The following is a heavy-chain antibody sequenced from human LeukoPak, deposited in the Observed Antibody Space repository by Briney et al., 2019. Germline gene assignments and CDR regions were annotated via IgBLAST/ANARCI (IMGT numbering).Heavy chain of an antibody. J-gene: IGHJ5*02. CDR3: ARGLNVVVVAATQARGWSDP. CDR2: INPSGGST. CDR1: GYTFTSYY. Sequence: ASVKVSCKASGYTFTSYYMHWVRQAPGQGLEWMGIINPSGGSTSYAQKFQGRVTMTRDTSTSTVYMELSSLRSEDTAAYYCARGLNVVVVAATQARGWSDPWGQGTLVTVSS. V-gene: IGHV1-46*01. D-gene: IGHD2-15*01.